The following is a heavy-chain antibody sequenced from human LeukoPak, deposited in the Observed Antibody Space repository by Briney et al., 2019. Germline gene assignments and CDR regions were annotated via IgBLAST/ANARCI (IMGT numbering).Heavy chain of an antibody. CDR3: ARVCGGYSSSWYVCPADDFDS. J-gene: IGHJ4*02. CDR1: GYTFTSYG. D-gene: IGHD6-13*01. V-gene: IGHV1-18*01. CDR2: ISAYNGNT. Sequence: ASVKVSCKASGYTFTSYGISWVRQAPGQGLEWMGWISAYNGNTNYAQKLQGRVTMTTDTSTSTAYLELRSLRSDDTAVYYCARVCGGYSSSWYVCPADDFDSWGQGTLVTVSS.